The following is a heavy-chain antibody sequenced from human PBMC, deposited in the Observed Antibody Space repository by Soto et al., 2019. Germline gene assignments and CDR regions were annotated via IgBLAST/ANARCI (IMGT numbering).Heavy chain of an antibody. Sequence: SETLSLTCTVSGGSICSSSDYWGWIRQPPGKGLEWIGSIYYSGSTYYNPSLKSRVTISVDTSKNQFSLKLSSVTAADTAVYYCARHAIVVVAATYYFDYWGQGTLVTVSS. J-gene: IGHJ4*02. V-gene: IGHV4-39*01. D-gene: IGHD2-15*01. CDR2: IYYSGST. CDR1: GGSICSSSDY. CDR3: ARHAIVVVAATYYFDY.